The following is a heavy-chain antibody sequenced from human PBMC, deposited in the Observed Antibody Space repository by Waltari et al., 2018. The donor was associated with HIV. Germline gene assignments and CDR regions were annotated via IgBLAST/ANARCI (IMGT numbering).Heavy chain of an antibody. CDR2: IYSSGNT. Sequence: VLLQESGPGLVKPSETLSVTCTVSGGSITNDYWSWIRQHAGKGLRWIGRIYSSGNTNYNPFLNCRLSITVVTSKNQFSLILTSVTAADTAVYYCARAWTTVTCGWFDPWGQGTLVIVSS. J-gene: IGHJ5*02. D-gene: IGHD4-17*01. CDR1: GGSITNDY. V-gene: IGHV4-4*07. CDR3: ARAWTTVTCGWFDP.